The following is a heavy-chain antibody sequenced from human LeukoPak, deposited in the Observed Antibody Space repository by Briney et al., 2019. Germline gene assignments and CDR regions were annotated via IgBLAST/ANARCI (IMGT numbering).Heavy chain of an antibody. V-gene: IGHV3-48*04. CDR3: AGSILTGYPNFDY. D-gene: IGHD3-9*01. CDR1: GFTFSISS. Sequence: GRSLRLSCVASGFTFSISSMSWVRQAPGKGLEWVSYISSSSSSIYDADSVRGRFTISRDNAKNSLYLQMNSLRAEDTAVYYCAGSILTGYPNFDYWGQGTLVTVSS. CDR2: ISSSSSSI. J-gene: IGHJ4*02.